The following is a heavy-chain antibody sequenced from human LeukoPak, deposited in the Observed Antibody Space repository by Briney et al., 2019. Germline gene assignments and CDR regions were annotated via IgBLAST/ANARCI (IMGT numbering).Heavy chain of an antibody. J-gene: IGHJ4*02. CDR3: ARGTGGPRSGY. CDR1: GGSFSGYY. V-gene: IGHV4-34*01. CDR2: INHSGST. D-gene: IGHD4-23*01. Sequence: SETLSLTCAVYGGSFSGYYWSWIRQPPGKGLEWIGEINHSGSTNYNPSLKSRVSISVDTSKNQFSLKLSSVTAADTAVYYCARGTGGPRSGYWGQGTLVTVSS.